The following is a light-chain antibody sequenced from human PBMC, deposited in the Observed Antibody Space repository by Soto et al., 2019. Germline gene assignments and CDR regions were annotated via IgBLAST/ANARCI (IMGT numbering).Light chain of an antibody. V-gene: IGLV2-23*01. CDR2: EDD. J-gene: IGLJ2*01. CDR3: YSYAGRSTSV. CDR1: SSDDGSCNL. Sequence: QSALTQPASVSGSPGQSITISCTGTSSDDGSCNLVSWYQHYPGKAPKLMIYEDDGRPSGVSNRFSGSNSSNTASLTISGLQAEDEADYYCYSYAGRSTSVFGGGTKVTVL.